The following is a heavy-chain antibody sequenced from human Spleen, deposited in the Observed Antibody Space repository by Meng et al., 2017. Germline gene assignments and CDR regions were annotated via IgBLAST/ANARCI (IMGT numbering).Heavy chain of an antibody. CDR3: ATGAAAADH. Sequence: GESLKISCAASGFPFSIAQMSWVRQTSGKGLEWVGHIRSKVDGEKTDYAAPVKGRFTFSRDDSKNTIFLQMDSLITEDTAVYFCATGAAAADHWGQGTLVTVSS. J-gene: IGHJ4*02. D-gene: IGHD6-13*01. CDR1: GFPFSIAQ. V-gene: IGHV3-15*01. CDR2: IRSKVDGEKT.